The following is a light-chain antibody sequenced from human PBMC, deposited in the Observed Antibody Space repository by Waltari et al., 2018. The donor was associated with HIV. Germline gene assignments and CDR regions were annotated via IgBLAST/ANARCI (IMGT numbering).Light chain of an antibody. Sequence: SYELTQPPSVSVSPGQTARITCSGDALPKKYAYWYQQKPGQAPVLVIYKDSERPSGIPERFSGSSSGTIVTLTISGVQTEDEADYYCQSADSSGTWAFGGGTKLTVL. CDR3: QSADSSGTWA. CDR1: ALPKKY. CDR2: KDS. V-gene: IGLV3-25*03. J-gene: IGLJ3*02.